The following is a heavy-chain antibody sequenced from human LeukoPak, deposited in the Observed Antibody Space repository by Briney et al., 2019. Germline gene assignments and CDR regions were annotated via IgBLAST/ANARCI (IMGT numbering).Heavy chain of an antibody. CDR1: GGSISSYY. V-gene: IGHV4-59*12. J-gene: IGHJ3*02. Sequence: SETLSLTCTVSGGSISSYYWSWIRQPPGKGLEWIGYIYYSGSTNYNPSLKSRVTISVDTSKNQFSLKLSSVTAADTAVYYCARDPYCGGDCLGAFDIWGQGTMVTVSS. CDR2: IYYSGST. D-gene: IGHD2-21*02. CDR3: ARDPYCGGDCLGAFDI.